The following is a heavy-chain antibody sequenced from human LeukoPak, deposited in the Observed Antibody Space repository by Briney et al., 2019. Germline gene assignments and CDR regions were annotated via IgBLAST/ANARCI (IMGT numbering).Heavy chain of an antibody. CDR1: GFTFSDYS. J-gene: IGHJ3*02. Sequence: GGSLRLSCTASGFTFSDYSVNWVRQAPGKGLEWVSCITGISDIYYADSVKGRFTISRDNAKNSVYLQMNSLRAEDTAVYYCAKENGDYENSDAFDIWGQGTMVTVSS. D-gene: IGHD4-17*01. V-gene: IGHV3-21*04. CDR3: AKENGDYENSDAFDI. CDR2: ITGISDI.